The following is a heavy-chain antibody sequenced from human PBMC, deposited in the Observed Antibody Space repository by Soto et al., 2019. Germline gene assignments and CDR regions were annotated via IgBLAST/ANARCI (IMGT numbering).Heavy chain of an antibody. CDR1: GGTFSSYA. CDR2: INPKSRGT. Sequence: GAAVKVSCKASGGTFSSYAISWVLQAPGQGLEWMGWINPKSRGTNYAQKFQGRVTMTRDTSNSTAYMELRDLRSDDTAVYYCARFTPKAGNRFHSWGQGTRGIVS. V-gene: IGHV1-2*02. J-gene: IGHJ5*01. CDR3: ARFTPKAGNRFHS.